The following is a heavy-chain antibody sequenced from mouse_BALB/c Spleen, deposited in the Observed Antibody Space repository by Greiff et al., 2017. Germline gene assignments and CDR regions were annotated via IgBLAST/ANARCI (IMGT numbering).Heavy chain of an antibody. Sequence: EVKLMESGGGLVQPGGSMKLSCVASGFTFSNYWMNWVRQSPEKGLEWVAEIRLKSNNYATHYAESVKGRFTISRDDSKSSVYLQMNNLRAEDTGIYYCTRRLLRYAMDYWGQGTSVTVSS. CDR3: TRRLLRYAMDY. J-gene: IGHJ4*01. V-gene: IGHV6-6*02. CDR2: IRLKSNNYAT. D-gene: IGHD1-1*01. CDR1: GFTFSNYW.